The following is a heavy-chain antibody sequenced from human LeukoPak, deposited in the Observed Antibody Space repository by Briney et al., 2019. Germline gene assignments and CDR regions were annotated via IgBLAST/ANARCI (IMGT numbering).Heavy chain of an antibody. CDR2: IYPGDSDT. CDR1: GYSFTSYW. Sequence: GESLKISCKGSGYSFTSYWIAWVRQMAGKGLEWVGVIYPGDSDTRYSPSFEGQVTISVDKSINTAYLQWERLKASDTAIYYCATLPLAPDYWGQGTLVTVSS. J-gene: IGHJ4*02. CDR3: ATLPLAPDY. D-gene: IGHD5-12*01. V-gene: IGHV5-51*01.